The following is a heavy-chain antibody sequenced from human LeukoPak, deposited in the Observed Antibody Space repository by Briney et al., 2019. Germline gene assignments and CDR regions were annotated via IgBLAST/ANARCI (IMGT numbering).Heavy chain of an antibody. CDR1: GFTFSSYG. V-gene: IGHV3-30*02. Sequence: GGSLRLSCAASGFTFSSYGMQWVRQAPGKGREWVAFIRYDGSNKYYADSVKVRFSISRDNSKNTLYLQMNSLRAEDTAVYYCAKEAHIVVVPAALDIWGQGTMVTVSS. J-gene: IGHJ3*02. CDR2: IRYDGSNK. D-gene: IGHD2-2*01. CDR3: AKEAHIVVVPAALDI.